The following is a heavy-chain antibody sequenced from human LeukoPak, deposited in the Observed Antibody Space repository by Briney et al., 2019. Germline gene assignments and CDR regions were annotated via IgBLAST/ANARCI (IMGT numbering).Heavy chain of an antibody. CDR3: AKDIRGSTSWYGLDY. CDR1: GFTFDDYA. J-gene: IGHJ4*02. Sequence: PGGSLRLSCAASGFTFDDYAIHWVRQAPGKGLEWVSLISWDGGSTYYADPVKGRFTISRDNSKNSLYLQMNSLRAEDTALYYCAKDIRGSTSWYGLDYWGQGTLVTVSS. V-gene: IGHV3-43D*03. CDR2: ISWDGGST. D-gene: IGHD6-13*01.